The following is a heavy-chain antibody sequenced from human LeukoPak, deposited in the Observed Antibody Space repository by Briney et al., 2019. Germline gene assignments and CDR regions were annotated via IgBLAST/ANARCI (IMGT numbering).Heavy chain of an antibody. D-gene: IGHD3-16*02. CDR3: AKRDQLRLGELSPHYYYYMDV. V-gene: IGHV3-23*01. Sequence: GGSLRLSCAASRFTFSSYAMSWVRQAPGKGLEWVSAISGSGGSTYYADSVKGRFTISRDNSKNTLYLQMNSLRAEDTAVYYCAKRDQLRLGELSPHYYYYMDVWGKGTTVTVSS. J-gene: IGHJ6*03. CDR2: ISGSGGST. CDR1: RFTFSSYA.